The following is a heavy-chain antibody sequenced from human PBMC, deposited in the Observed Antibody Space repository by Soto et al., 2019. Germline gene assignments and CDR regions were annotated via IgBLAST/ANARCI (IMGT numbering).Heavy chain of an antibody. V-gene: IGHV4-34*01. CDR3: ARAPRREMATIHYFDY. J-gene: IGHJ4*02. Sequence: SETLSLTCAVYGGSFSGYYWTWIRQPPGTGLEWIGEINHSGSTNYNPSLKSRVTISVDTSKNQFSLKLTSVTAADTALYYCARAPRREMATIHYFDYWGQGTLVTVSS. D-gene: IGHD5-12*01. CDR2: INHSGST. CDR1: GGSFSGYY.